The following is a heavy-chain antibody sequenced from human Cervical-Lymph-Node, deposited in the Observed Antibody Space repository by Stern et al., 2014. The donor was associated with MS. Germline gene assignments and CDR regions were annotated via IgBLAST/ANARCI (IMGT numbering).Heavy chain of an antibody. CDR2: IWYDGSNP. CDR1: GFSFSRHA. Sequence: VQLVESGGGVVQPGRSLRLSCAASGFSFSRHAMHWVRQALGKGLEWVALIWYDGSNPYYADSVTGRFTISRDNFKNTLYLQMNSLRAEDTAVYYCASAYSSSHYYFDYWGQGTLVTVSS. V-gene: IGHV3-33*01. CDR3: ASAYSSSHYYFDY. D-gene: IGHD6-13*01. J-gene: IGHJ4*02.